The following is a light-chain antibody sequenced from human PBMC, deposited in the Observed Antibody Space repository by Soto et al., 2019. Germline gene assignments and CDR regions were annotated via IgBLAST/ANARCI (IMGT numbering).Light chain of an antibody. Sequence: EIVMTQSPATLSVSPGERATLSCRASQSVSSNLAWYQQKPGQAPRLLIYGPSTRATGIPARFSGSGSGTEFTLTISSLQSEDFAVYYCQQYNNCPPVTFGQGTKVEIK. V-gene: IGKV3-15*01. J-gene: IGKJ1*01. CDR2: GPS. CDR3: QQYNNCPPVT. CDR1: QSVSSN.